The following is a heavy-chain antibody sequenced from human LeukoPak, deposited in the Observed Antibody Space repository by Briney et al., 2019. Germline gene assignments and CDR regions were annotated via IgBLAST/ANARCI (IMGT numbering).Heavy chain of an antibody. V-gene: IGHV3-21*01. Sequence: GGSLRLSCAASGFTFSSYSMNWVRQASGKGLEWVSSISSSSSYIYYADSVKGRFTISRDNAKNSLYLQMNSLRAEDTAVYYCARGIGYYYDSSGYPTGWFDPWGQGTLVTVSS. CDR2: ISSSSSYI. CDR1: GFTFSSYS. D-gene: IGHD3-22*01. CDR3: ARGIGYYYDSSGYPTGWFDP. J-gene: IGHJ5*02.